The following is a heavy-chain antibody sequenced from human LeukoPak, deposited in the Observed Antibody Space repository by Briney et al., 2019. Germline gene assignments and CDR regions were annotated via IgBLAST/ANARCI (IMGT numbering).Heavy chain of an antibody. CDR3: AKEWVDY. CDR2: ISSSGSYI. V-gene: IGHV3-21*01. Sequence: GGSLRLSCAASGFTFSSYNMNWVRQAPGKGLEWVSSISSSGSYIYYADSMKGRFTISRDNAKNSLYLQMNSLGAEDTAVYYCAKEWVDYWGQGTLVTVSS. CDR1: GFTFSSYN. J-gene: IGHJ4*02.